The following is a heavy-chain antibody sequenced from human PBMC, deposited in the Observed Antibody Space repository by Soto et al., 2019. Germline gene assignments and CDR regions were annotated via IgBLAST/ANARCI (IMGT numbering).Heavy chain of an antibody. CDR3: ARERCSSTSCYGREYYYYGMDV. CDR1: GGTFSSYA. Sequence: QVQLVQSGAEVKKPGSSVKVSYKASGGTFSSYAISWVRQAPGQGLEWMGGIIPIFGTANYAQKFQGRVTITADESTSTAYMELSSLRSEDTAVYYCARERCSSTSCYGREYYYYGMDVWGQGTTVTVSS. J-gene: IGHJ6*02. CDR2: IIPIFGTA. D-gene: IGHD2-2*01. V-gene: IGHV1-69*01.